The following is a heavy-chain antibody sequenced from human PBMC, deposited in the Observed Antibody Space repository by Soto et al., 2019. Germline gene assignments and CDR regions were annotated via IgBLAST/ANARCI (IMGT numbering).Heavy chain of an antibody. Sequence: ASVTVSCKASGYTFTGHYIHWVRQAPEQGPEWMGEIGPESGATRYAQKFKCRVTMTLDMSITTVYMELNNLSPDDTAVYYCGRGRSGQIVVFYWGQGTPVTVSS. CDR1: GYTFTGHY. CDR3: GRGRSGQIVVFY. D-gene: IGHD1-26*01. J-gene: IGHJ4*02. CDR2: IGPESGAT. V-gene: IGHV1-2*02.